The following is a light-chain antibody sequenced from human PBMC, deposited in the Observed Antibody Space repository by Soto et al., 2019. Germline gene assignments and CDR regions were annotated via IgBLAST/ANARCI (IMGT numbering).Light chain of an antibody. CDR1: QGVSSS. CDR3: QQFNNYPLT. Sequence: AIQLTQSPSSLSASVGDRVTITCRASQGVSSSLAWYQQKPGTAPKLLIYYASDLKTVVPARFSGSGAGTDFPLTISSLQPEDFATYYCQQFNNYPLTFGQGTRLEIK. CDR2: YAS. V-gene: IGKV1D-13*01. J-gene: IGKJ5*01.